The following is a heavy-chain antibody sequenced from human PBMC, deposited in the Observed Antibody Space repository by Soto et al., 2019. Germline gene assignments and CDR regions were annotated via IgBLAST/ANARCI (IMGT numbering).Heavy chain of an antibody. V-gene: IGHV4-4*07. D-gene: IGHD6-19*01. J-gene: IGHJ4*02. CDR2: IYTSGST. Sequence: SETLSLTCTVSGGSISSYYWSWIRQPAGKGLEWIGRIYTSGSTNYNPSLKSRVTMSVDTSKNQFSLKLSSVTAADTAVYYCARWGAVDGTLGYYFDYWGQGTLVTVSS. CDR3: ARWGAVDGTLGYYFDY. CDR1: GGSISSYY.